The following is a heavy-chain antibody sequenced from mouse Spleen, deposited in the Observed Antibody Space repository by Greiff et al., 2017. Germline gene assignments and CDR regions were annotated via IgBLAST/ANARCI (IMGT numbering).Heavy chain of an antibody. J-gene: IGHJ2*01. V-gene: IGHV5-9*04. CDR3: ARQNSYFDY. Sequence: EVKLVESGGGLVKPGGSLKLSCAASGFTFSSYTMSWVRQTPAKRLEWVVTISSGGGNTYYPDSVKGRFTISRDNARNTLYLQMSSLRSEDTAMYYCARQNSYFDYWGQGTTLTVSS. CDR2: ISSGGGNT. CDR1: GFTFSSYT.